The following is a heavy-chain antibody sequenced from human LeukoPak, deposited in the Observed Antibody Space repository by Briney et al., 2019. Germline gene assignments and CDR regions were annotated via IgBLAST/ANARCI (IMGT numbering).Heavy chain of an antibody. J-gene: IGHJ2*01. CDR1: GFTFSSYE. V-gene: IGHV3-7*01. CDR3: AKGRATAVANWYFGL. CDR2: INQHGSET. D-gene: IGHD5-18*01. Sequence: PGGSLRLSCAASGFTFSSYEMSRVRQAPGKGLEWVAYINQHGSETFYVDSVKGRLTISRDNSKNTLYLEMDSLRPEDTAMYYCAKGRATAVANWYFGLWGRGTLVTVSS.